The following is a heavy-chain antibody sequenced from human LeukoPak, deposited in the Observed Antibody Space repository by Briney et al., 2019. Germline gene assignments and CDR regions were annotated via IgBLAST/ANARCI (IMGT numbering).Heavy chain of an antibody. CDR2: ISWNSGSI. V-gene: IGHV3-9*01. D-gene: IGHD3-10*01. Sequence: GRSLRLSCAASGFTFDDYAMHWVRQAPGKGLEWVSGISWNSGSIGYADSVKGRFTISRDNAKNSLYLQMNSLRAEDTALYYCAKADYGSGSYLPDYWGQGTLVTVSS. J-gene: IGHJ4*02. CDR3: AKADYGSGSYLPDY. CDR1: GFTFDDYA.